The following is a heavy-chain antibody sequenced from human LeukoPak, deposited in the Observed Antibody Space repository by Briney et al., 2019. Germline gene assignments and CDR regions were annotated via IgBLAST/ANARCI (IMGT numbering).Heavy chain of an antibody. V-gene: IGHV4-59*01. CDR2: IYYSGST. CDR1: GGSISSNY. Sequence: SETLSITCTVSGGSISSNYWSCIRQPPGKGLEWIGYIYYSGSTNYNPSLKSRVTISVDTSKNQFSLKLSSVTAADTAVYYCARDYDSSGYYPNWFDPWGQGTLVTGSS. D-gene: IGHD3-22*01. CDR3: ARDYDSSGYYPNWFDP. J-gene: IGHJ5*02.